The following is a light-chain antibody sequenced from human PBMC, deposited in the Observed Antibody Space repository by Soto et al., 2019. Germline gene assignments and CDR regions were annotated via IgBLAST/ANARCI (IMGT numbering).Light chain of an antibody. CDR1: QNINNN. CDR2: SAS. Sequence: EIVMTQSPATLSVSPGERATVSCRTSQNINNNLAWYQQRPGRAPGLLIYSASTRANGIPDRFSGSGSGTEFTLTISSLQSEDFAVYYCQQSTKWPWTFGRGTKVEVK. J-gene: IGKJ1*01. CDR3: QQSTKWPWT. V-gene: IGKV3-15*01.